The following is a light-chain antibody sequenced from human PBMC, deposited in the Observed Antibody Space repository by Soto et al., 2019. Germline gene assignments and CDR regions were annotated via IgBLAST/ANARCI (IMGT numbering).Light chain of an antibody. Sequence: EIVLTQSPGTLSLSPGERATLSCRASQSVSSSHLAWYQQKPGQAPRLLIYGASNGATGIPDRFSGSGSGTDFTLTISRLEPEDFAVYYCQQYGSSPPTFDQGTKVEI. V-gene: IGKV3-20*01. CDR2: GAS. CDR1: QSVSSSH. J-gene: IGKJ1*01. CDR3: QQYGSSPPT.